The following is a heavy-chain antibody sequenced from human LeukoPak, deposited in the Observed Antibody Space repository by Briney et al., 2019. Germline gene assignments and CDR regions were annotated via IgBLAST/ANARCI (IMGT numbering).Heavy chain of an antibody. D-gene: IGHD1-1*01. J-gene: IGHJ5*02. Sequence: ASVKVSCKASGGTFSSYAISWVRQAPGQGLEWMGWMNPNSGNTGYAQKFEGRVTITRDTSISTAYMELSSLRSEDTAVYYCARGLGQTATNWFDPWGQGALVTVSS. V-gene: IGHV1-8*03. CDR1: GGTFSSYA. CDR2: MNPNSGNT. CDR3: ARGLGQTATNWFDP.